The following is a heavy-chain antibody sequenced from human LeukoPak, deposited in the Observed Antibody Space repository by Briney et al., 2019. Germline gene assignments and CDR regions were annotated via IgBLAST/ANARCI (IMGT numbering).Heavy chain of an antibody. Sequence: GASVKVSCKASGGTFSSYAISWVRQAPGQGLEWMGGIIPIFGTANYAQKFQGRVTITRDTSASTAYMELSSLRSEDTAVYYCARGRGQQWLVTWGQGTLVTVSS. V-gene: IGHV1-69*05. CDR3: ARGRGQQWLVT. D-gene: IGHD6-19*01. CDR2: IIPIFGTA. J-gene: IGHJ5*02. CDR1: GGTFSSYA.